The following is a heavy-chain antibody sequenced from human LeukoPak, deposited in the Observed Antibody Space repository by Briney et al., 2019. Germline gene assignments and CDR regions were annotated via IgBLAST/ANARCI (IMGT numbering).Heavy chain of an antibody. V-gene: IGHV1-69*04. D-gene: IGHD1-7*01. CDR3: VIMEIRDTGFHNGMDV. CDR2: IIAILDVE. J-gene: IGHJ6*02. Sequence: SVKVSCKASGVTFRNHAISWVRQAPGHGLEWMGRIIAILDVEDYAQKLQGRVTITADTSTSTAYMELSSLTSEDTAVYYCVIMEIRDTGFHNGMDVWGQGTTVTVS. CDR1: GVTFRNHA.